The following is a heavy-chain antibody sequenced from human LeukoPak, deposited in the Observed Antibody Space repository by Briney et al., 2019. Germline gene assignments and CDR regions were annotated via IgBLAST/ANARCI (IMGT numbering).Heavy chain of an antibody. J-gene: IGHJ5*02. V-gene: IGHV1-2*04. CDR1: GYTFTGYY. CDR3: ARGGCSGGSCYGGFWFDP. D-gene: IGHD2-15*01. Sequence: ASVKVSCKASGYTFTGYYMHWVRQAPGQGLEWMGWINPNSGGANYAQKFQGWVTMTRDTSISTAYRELSRLRSDDTAVYYCARGGCSGGSCYGGFWFDPWGQGTLVTVSS. CDR2: INPNSGGA.